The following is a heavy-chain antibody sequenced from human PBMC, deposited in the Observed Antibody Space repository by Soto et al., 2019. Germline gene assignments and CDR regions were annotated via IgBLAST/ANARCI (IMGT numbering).Heavy chain of an antibody. Sequence: QLQLQESGPGLVKPSETLSLTCTVSGGSISSSSFHWGWIRQPPGKGLEWIGSIYYSGSTYYSPSRKSPVTIAVDTSKNQFSLKLSSVTAAATAVYYCARRERAAGTDWWFDPWGQGTLVTVSS. CDR3: ARRERAAGTDWWFDP. CDR2: IYYSGST. V-gene: IGHV4-39*01. J-gene: IGHJ5*02. D-gene: IGHD6-13*01. CDR1: GGSISSSSFH.